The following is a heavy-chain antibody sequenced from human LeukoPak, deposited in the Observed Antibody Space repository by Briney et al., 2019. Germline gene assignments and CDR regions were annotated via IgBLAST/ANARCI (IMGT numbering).Heavy chain of an antibody. J-gene: IGHJ6*03. V-gene: IGHV4-59*01. CDR1: GDSITTFS. CDR2: ISQNGIT. Sequence: SETLSLTCTVSGDSITTFSWNWIRRPPGKGLEWIGFISQNGITNYNPSFKSRVTISVDTSKNQISLKVSSVTAADTAVYYCARVAYYYYYMDVWGKGTTVTISS. CDR3: ARVAYYYYYMDV.